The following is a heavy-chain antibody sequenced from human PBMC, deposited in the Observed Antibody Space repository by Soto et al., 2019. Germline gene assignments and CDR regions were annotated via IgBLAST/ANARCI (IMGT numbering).Heavy chain of an antibody. Sequence: QVQLVESGGGVVQPGGSLRLSCATSGFTFSDSGMHWVRQAPGKGLEWVAVIWSDGSDKSYADSVEGRFTNSRDNSKNTLYLQMNSLRAEDTAVYYCVRSNRHSSASGWGGGFDYWGQGTLVTVSS. D-gene: IGHD6-6*01. J-gene: IGHJ4*02. CDR1: GFTFSDSG. CDR2: IWSDGSDK. CDR3: VRSNRHSSASGWGGGFDY. V-gene: IGHV3-33*01.